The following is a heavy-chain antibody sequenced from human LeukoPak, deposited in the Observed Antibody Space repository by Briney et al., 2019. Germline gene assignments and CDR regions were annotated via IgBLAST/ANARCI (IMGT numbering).Heavy chain of an antibody. CDR2: ISGSGGST. D-gene: IGHD3-9*01. CDR3: AKAQGGFDWLLSPPAGY. J-gene: IGHJ4*02. Sequence: GGSLRLSCAASGFTFSSYAMSWVRQAPGKGLEWVSAISGSGGSTYYADSVKGRFTISRDNSKNTLYLQMNSLRAEDTAVYYCAKAQGGFDWLLSPPAGYWGQGTLVTVSS. V-gene: IGHV3-23*01. CDR1: GFTFSSYA.